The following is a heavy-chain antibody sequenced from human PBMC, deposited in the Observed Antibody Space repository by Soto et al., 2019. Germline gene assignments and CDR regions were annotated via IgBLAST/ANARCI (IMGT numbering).Heavy chain of an antibody. D-gene: IGHD3-16*01. J-gene: IGHJ4*02. CDR3: ARVPFSPYSADFR. CDR2: INGGNGDT. CDR1: GYTFTRYA. V-gene: IGHV1-3*01. Sequence: QFQLVQSGAEMRKPGASVMVSCKASGYTFTRYAMNWVRKAPGQRLEWMGWINGGNGDTKYSQRVQDRVTITRDTSANTVYMELSSLTSEDTAIYYCARVPFSPYSADFRWCRGTPVTVSS.